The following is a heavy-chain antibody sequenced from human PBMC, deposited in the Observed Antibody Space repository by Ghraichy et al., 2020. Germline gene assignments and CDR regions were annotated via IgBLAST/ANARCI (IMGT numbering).Heavy chain of an antibody. CDR1: GGTFSSYA. Sequence: SVKVSCKASGGTFSSYAISWVRQAPGQGLEWMGGIIPIFGTANYAQKFQGRVTITTDESTSTAYMELSSLRSEDTAVYYCATGGCTNGVCYRGPYYYYGMDVWGQGTTVTVSS. CDR2: IIPIFGTA. V-gene: IGHV1-69*05. J-gene: IGHJ6*02. CDR3: ATGGCTNGVCYRGPYYYYGMDV. D-gene: IGHD2-8*01.